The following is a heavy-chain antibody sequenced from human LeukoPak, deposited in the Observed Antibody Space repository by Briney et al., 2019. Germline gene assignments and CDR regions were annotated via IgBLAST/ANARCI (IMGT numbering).Heavy chain of an antibody. CDR1: GFTFSSYA. V-gene: IGHV3-30*04. D-gene: IGHD6-13*01. J-gene: IGHJ4*02. Sequence: GGSLRLSCAASGFTFSSYAMHWVRQAPGKGLEWVAVISYDGNNEYFADSVTGRFTISRDNSNNTLDLQMNGLRAEDTAVYYCARESDSSSWHLDCWGQGTLVTVSS. CDR2: ISYDGNNE. CDR3: ARESDSSSWHLDC.